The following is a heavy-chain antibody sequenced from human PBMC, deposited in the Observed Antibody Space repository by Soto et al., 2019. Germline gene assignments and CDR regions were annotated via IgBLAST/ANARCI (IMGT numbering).Heavy chain of an antibody. D-gene: IGHD3-16*01. CDR3: ARGGSYYAH. CDR2: INSVSGGT. CDR1: GNTHTIYF. J-gene: IGHJ4*02. Sequence: GASVKVSCKASGNTHTIYFIHWLRQAPGQGPEWMGWINSVSGGTNYAPRFRGRVSMTRDTSSATAFMDLSGLRSDDTAVYYCARGGSYYAHWGQGSRSPSPQ. V-gene: IGHV1-2*02.